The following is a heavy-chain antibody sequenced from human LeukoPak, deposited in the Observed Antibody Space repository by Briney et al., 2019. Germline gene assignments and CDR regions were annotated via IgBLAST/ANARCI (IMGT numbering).Heavy chain of an antibody. CDR1: GHTFTTYY. CDR2: INPSGDGT. V-gene: IGHV1-46*01. D-gene: IGHD1-14*01. Sequence: ASVKVSCKESGHTFTTYYVHLVRQAPGQGLEWMGVINPSGDGTNYPQRFQGRVTLTRDTSTSTVYMELSSLRSEDTAIYYCAKETPNTGWFDPWGQGTLVTVSS. J-gene: IGHJ5*02. CDR3: AKETPNTGWFDP.